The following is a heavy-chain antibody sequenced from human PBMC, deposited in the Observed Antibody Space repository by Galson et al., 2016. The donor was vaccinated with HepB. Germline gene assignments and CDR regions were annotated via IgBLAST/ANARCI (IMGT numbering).Heavy chain of an antibody. J-gene: IGHJ4*02. CDR1: GFTFSSFT. D-gene: IGHD1-14*01. V-gene: IGHV3-30-3*01. CDR3: AGGAHRIAYFDY. CDR2: ISYDGSNK. Sequence: SLRLSCAASGFTFSSFTMHWVRQAPGKGLEWVAVISYDGSNKYYEDSVKGRFTISRDISKNTLYLQMNSLRAEDTAVYYCAGGAHRIAYFDYWGQGTLVTVSS.